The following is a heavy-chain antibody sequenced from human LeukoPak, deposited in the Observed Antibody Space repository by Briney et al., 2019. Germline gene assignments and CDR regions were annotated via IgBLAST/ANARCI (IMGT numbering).Heavy chain of an antibody. CDR2: ISWNSGSI. D-gene: IGHD1-20*01. CDR1: GFIFNNYA. J-gene: IGHJ4*02. CDR3: ARDPGGNWNDSDY. V-gene: IGHV3-9*01. Sequence: GGSLRLSCAGSGFIFNNYAMHWVRQPPGKGLEWVSGISWNSGSIDYADSVKGRFTISRDNAKNSLYLQMNSLRAEDTAVYYCARDPGGNWNDSDYWGQGTLVTVSS.